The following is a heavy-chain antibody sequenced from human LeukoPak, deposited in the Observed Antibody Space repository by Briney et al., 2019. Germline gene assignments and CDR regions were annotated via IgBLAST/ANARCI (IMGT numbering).Heavy chain of an antibody. Sequence: ASVKVSCKASGYTFTSYYMHWVRQAPGQGLEWMGWISAYNGNTNFAQKLQGRVTMTTDTSTSTAYMELRSLRSDDTAVYYCARSDYGSGSYRRGYYYYYMDVWGKGTTVTVSS. V-gene: IGHV1-18*04. D-gene: IGHD3-10*01. CDR1: GYTFTSYY. CDR2: ISAYNGNT. CDR3: ARSDYGSGSYRRGYYYYYMDV. J-gene: IGHJ6*03.